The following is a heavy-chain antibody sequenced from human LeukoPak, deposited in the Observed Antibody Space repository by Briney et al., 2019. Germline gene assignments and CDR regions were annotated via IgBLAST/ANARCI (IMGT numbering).Heavy chain of an antibody. V-gene: IGHV4-39*07. CDR3: ARDLHGSGSPTLY. CDR1: GGSISNSDYY. Sequence: PSETLSLTCTVSGGSISNSDYYWGRIRQPPGKGLEWIGSIYYSGSGSTHYNPSLKSRATIAVDTSKNQFSVKLSSVTAADTAVYYCARDLHGSGSPTLYWGQGTLVTVSS. D-gene: IGHD3-10*01. J-gene: IGHJ4*02. CDR2: IYYSGSGST.